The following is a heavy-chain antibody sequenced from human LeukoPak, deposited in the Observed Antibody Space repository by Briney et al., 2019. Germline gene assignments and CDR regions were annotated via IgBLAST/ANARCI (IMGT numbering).Heavy chain of an antibody. V-gene: IGHV4-59*08. D-gene: IGHD6-6*01. CDR3: ARLAGSSSSDY. Sequence: SETLSLTCTVSGGSISSHYWSWIRQPPGKGLEWIGYIYYSGSINYNPSLKGRVTISLDMSKNQFSLKLSSVTAADTAVYYCARLAGSSSSDYWGQGTLVTVSS. J-gene: IGHJ4*02. CDR2: IYYSGSI. CDR1: GGSISSHY.